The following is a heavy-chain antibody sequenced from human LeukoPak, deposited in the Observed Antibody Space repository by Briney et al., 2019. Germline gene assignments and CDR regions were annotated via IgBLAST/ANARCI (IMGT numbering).Heavy chain of an antibody. J-gene: IGHJ3*02. D-gene: IGHD3-10*01. Sequence: SETLSLTCTVFGGSISSYYWSWIRQPAGKGLEWIGRIYTSGSTNYNPSLKSRVTMSVDTSKNQFSLKLSSVTAADTAVYYCARSLLLWFGELSDAFDIWGQGTMVTVSS. CDR2: IYTSGST. CDR3: ARSLLLWFGELSDAFDI. CDR1: GGSISSYY. V-gene: IGHV4-4*07.